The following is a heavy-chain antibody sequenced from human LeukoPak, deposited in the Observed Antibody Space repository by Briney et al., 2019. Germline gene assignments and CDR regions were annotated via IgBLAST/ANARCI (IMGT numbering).Heavy chain of an antibody. D-gene: IGHD3-9*01. CDR3: ARLYVILTGAFDY. J-gene: IGHJ4*02. CDR1: GFTFSSYS. Sequence: GGSLRLSCAASGFTFSSYSINWVRQAPGKGLEWVSSISSSSRYIYYADSVKGRFTISRDNAKNSLYLQMSSQRAEDTAIYYCARLYVILTGAFDYWGQGTLVTVSS. V-gene: IGHV3-21*01. CDR2: ISSSSRYI.